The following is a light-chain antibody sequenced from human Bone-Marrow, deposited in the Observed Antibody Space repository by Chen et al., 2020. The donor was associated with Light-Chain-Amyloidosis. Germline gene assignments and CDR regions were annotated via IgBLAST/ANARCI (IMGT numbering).Light chain of an antibody. CDR2: YKSDSDK. CDR3: MIWHSSAVV. CDR1: SGINVGTYR. V-gene: IGLV5-45*03. Sequence: QAVLNQPSSLSASPGASASLTCTLRSGINVGTYRIYWYQQKPGSPPQYLLRYKSDSDKQQGSGVPSRFSGSKDASANAGILLISGLQSEDEADYYCMIWHSSAVVFGGGTKLTVL. J-gene: IGLJ2*01.